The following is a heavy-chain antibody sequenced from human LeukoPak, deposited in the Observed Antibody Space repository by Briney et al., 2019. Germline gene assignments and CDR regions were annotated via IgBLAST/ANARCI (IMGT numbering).Heavy chain of an antibody. V-gene: IGHV4-39*01. CDR3: ARHGWDYPSGTYYTFDP. J-gene: IGHJ5*02. CDR2: ISYSGST. Sequence: SETLSLTCAVSGVSISSSRYYWGWIRQSPGKGLEWIGSISYSGSTYYNPSLKSRVSISVDTPKNQFSLRLSSVTAADTAMFYCARHGWDYPSGTYYTFDPWGQGTLVTVSS. CDR1: GVSISSSRYY. D-gene: IGHD3-10*01.